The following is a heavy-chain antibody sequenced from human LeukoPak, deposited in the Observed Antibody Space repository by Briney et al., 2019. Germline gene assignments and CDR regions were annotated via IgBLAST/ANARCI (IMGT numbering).Heavy chain of an antibody. CDR1: GFTFSSFA. CDR2: TSSTGGST. J-gene: IGHJ4*02. V-gene: IGHV3-23*01. Sequence: GGSLRLSCAAAGFTFSSFAMSWVRQAPGKGLEWVSATSSTGGSTYHADSVKGRFTISRDNSKNTLYLQMNSLRAEDTAVYFCAKGLRTISWYAVDYWGQGTLVTVSS. CDR3: AKGLRTISWYAVDY. D-gene: IGHD6-13*01.